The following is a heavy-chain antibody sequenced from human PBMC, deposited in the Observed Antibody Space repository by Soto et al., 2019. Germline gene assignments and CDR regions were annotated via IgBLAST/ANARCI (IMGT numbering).Heavy chain of an antibody. V-gene: IGHV3-33*01. D-gene: IGHD3-10*02. Sequence: PGGSLRLSCAASGFPFSSYGMHWVRQAPGKGLDWVAVIWYDGSNKDYADSVKGRFTISRDNSKNTLYLQMNSLRAEDTAVYYCAPSLRSGSYSFDYWGQGTLVTVSS. J-gene: IGHJ4*02. CDR1: GFPFSSYG. CDR2: IWYDGSNK. CDR3: APSLRSGSYSFDY.